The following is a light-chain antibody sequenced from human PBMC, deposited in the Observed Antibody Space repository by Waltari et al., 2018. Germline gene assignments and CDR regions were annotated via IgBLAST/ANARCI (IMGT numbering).Light chain of an antibody. V-gene: IGLV2-14*03. CDR3: SSYTSSTVRV. CDR1: SRHVGGFNY. Sequence: QSALTQPASVSGSTGQSITLSCPGTSRHVGGFNYFSWYQQHPGKAPKLMIYAVSNRPSGVSNRFSGSKSGNTASLTISGLQAEDEADYYCSSYTSSTVRVFGGGTRLTVL. CDR2: AVS. J-gene: IGLJ3*02.